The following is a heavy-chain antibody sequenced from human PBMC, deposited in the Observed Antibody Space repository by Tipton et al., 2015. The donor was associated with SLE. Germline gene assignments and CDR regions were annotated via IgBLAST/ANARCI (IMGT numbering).Heavy chain of an antibody. Sequence: TLSLTCTVSGGSISSGSYYWSWIRQPAGKGLEWIGRIYTSGSTNYNPSLKSRVTISVDTSKNQFSLKLCSVTAADAAVYYCAGGGVCSGGSCYYYYYYYGTDVWGQGTTVPVSS. CDR2: IYTSGST. D-gene: IGHD2-15*01. V-gene: IGHV4-61*02. CDR1: GGSISSGSYY. CDR3: AGGGVCSGGSCYYYYYYYGTDV. J-gene: IGHJ6*02.